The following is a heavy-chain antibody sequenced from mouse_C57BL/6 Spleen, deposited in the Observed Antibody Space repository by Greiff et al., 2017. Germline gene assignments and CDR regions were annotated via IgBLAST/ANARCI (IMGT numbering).Heavy chain of an antibody. CDR2: IYPGNSDT. D-gene: IGHD1-1*01. CDR1: GYTFTSYW. V-gene: IGHV1-5*01. CDR3: TREAITTVGAMDY. Sequence: VQLQQSGTVLARPGASVKMSCKTSGYTFTSYWMHWVKQRPGQGLEWIGAIYPGNSDTSYNQKFKGKAKMTAVTSASTAYMELSSLTNEDSAVYYCTREAITTVGAMDYWGQGTSVTVSS. J-gene: IGHJ4*01.